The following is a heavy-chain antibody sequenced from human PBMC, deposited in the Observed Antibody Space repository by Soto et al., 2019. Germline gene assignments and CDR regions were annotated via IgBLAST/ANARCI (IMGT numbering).Heavy chain of an antibody. CDR3: ARVSCSPASCNVPFDY. CDR2: INIEGSET. CDR1: GFTFSSYW. D-gene: IGHD2-2*01. V-gene: IGHV3-74*01. J-gene: IGHJ4*02. Sequence: EVQLVESGGGLVQPGGSLRLSCAVSGFTFSSYWMHWVRQAPGEGLVWVSRINIEGSETTYADSVRGRFTISRDNAKNTLYLQMNSLRAEDTAVYYCARVSCSPASCNVPFDYWGQGTLVTVSS.